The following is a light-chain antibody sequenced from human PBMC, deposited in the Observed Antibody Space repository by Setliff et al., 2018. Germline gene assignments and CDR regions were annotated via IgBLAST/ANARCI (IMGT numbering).Light chain of an antibody. CDR1: SNDVGAYDL. Sequence: QSALTQPASVSGSPGQSITISCSGTSNDVGAYDLVSWYQQHPGKVPKLIIFDVSNRPSGVSSRFSGSKSGNTAYLTISGLQTEDEAEYYCNAYASDTTYVFGSGTKVTVL. J-gene: IGLJ1*01. CDR2: DVS. CDR3: NAYASDTTYV. V-gene: IGLV2-14*03.